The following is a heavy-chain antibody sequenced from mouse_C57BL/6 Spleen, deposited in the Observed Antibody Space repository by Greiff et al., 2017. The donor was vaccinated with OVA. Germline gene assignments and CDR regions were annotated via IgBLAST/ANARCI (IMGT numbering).Heavy chain of an antibody. D-gene: IGHD2-2*01. CDR1: GYTFTSYW. Sequence: EVQLQQSGTVLARPGASVKMSCKTSGYTFTSYWMHWVKQRPGQGLEWIGAIYPGNSGTSYNQKFKGKAKLTAVTSASTAYMELSSLTNEDSAVYYCTREEGKGYGYDWFAYWGQGTLVTVSA. J-gene: IGHJ3*01. V-gene: IGHV1-5*01. CDR2: IYPGNSGT. CDR3: TREEGKGYGYDWFAY.